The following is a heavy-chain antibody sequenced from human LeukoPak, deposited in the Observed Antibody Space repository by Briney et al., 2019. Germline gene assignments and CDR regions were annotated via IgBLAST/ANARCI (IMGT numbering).Heavy chain of an antibody. CDR3: VRGRVAAAGLDYYYGMDV. CDR2: IIPIFGTA. D-gene: IGHD6-13*01. CDR1: GGTLSSYA. V-gene: IGHV1-69*13. J-gene: IGHJ6*02. Sequence: SVKVSCKASGGTLSSYAISWVRQAPGQGLEWMGGIIPIFGTANYAQKFQGRVTITADESTSTAYMGLSSLRSEDTAVYYCVRGRVAAAGLDYYYGMDVWGQGTTVTVSS.